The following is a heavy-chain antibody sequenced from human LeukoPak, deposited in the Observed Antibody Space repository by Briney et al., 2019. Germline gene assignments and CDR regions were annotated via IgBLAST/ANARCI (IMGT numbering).Heavy chain of an antibody. D-gene: IGHD4-17*01. CDR3: AQLASRFYGGYFNY. J-gene: IGHJ4*02. CDR2: ITASGGAT. Sequence: PGGSLRLSCAVSGFTFSSYAMTWVRQAPGKGLEWVSAITASGGATYYADSVKGQFTISRDNSKNTLYLQMNTLRAEDTAVYYCAQLASRFYGGYFNYWGQGTLVTVSS. CDR1: GFTFSSYA. V-gene: IGHV3-23*01.